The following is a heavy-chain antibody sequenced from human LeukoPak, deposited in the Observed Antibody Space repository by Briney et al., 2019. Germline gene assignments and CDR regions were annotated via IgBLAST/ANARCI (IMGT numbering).Heavy chain of an antibody. CDR2: ISAYNGNT. CDR3: ARVRPDCGGDCYSGYYFDY. J-gene: IGHJ4*02. D-gene: IGHD2-21*02. Sequence: GASVKVSFTASGYTFTSYGISWGRQAPGQGREWMGWISAYNGNTNYAQKLQGRVTMTTDTSTSTAYMELRSLRSDDTAVYYCARVRPDCGGDCYSGYYFDYWGQGTLVTVSS. CDR1: GYTFTSYG. V-gene: IGHV1-18*01.